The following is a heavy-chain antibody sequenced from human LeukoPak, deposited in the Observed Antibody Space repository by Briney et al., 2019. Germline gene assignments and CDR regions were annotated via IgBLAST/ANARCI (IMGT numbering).Heavy chain of an antibody. J-gene: IGHJ4*02. CDR2: INSDGSST. D-gene: IGHD3-10*01. V-gene: IGHV3-74*01. CDR1: GFTFSSYW. Sequence: GGSLRLSCAASGFTFSSYWMHWVRQAPGKGLVWVSRINSDGSSTSYADSVKGRFTISRDNAKNTLYLQMNSLRAEDTAVYYCARVRGWGSGSYYNDLSGFDYWGQGTLVTVSS. CDR3: ARVRGWGSGSYYNDLSGFDY.